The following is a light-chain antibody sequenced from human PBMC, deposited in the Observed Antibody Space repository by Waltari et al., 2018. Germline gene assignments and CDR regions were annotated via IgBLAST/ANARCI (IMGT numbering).Light chain of an antibody. V-gene: IGKV1-8*01. CDR3: QQYYSYPPLT. Sequence: AIRMTQSPSSFSASTGDRVTIPRRASQGISSYLAWDEQTPGKAHKLLIYAASNLQTGVPSRFSGSGSGTDVTRTISCLQSEEFATYYCQQYYSYPPLTFGGGTKVEIK. CDR2: AAS. CDR1: QGISSY. J-gene: IGKJ4*01.